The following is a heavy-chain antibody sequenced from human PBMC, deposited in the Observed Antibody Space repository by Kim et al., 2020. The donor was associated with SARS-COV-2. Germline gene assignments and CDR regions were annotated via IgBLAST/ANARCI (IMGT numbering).Heavy chain of an antibody. Sequence: GGSLRLSCAASGFTFDDYAMHWVRQAPGKGLEWVSGISWNSGSIGYADSVKGRFTISRDNAKNSLYLQMNSLRAEDTALYYCAKDKGGGYYDSRRVFDYWGQGTLVTVSS. CDR3: AKDKGGGYYDSRRVFDY. J-gene: IGHJ4*02. D-gene: IGHD3-22*01. CDR1: GFTFDDYA. CDR2: ISWNSGSI. V-gene: IGHV3-9*01.